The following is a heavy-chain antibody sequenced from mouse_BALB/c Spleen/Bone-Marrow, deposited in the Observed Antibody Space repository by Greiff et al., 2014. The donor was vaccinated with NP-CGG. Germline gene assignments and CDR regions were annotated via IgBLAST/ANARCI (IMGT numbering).Heavy chain of an antibody. CDR2: ISGGGSYT. D-gene: IGHD2-4*01. CDR3: ARHAYYDQTEVSFVY. V-gene: IGHV5-9-2*01. Sequence: EVQRVESGGGLVKSGGSLKLSCAASGFSFNSYGMSWVRQTPEKRLEWVATISGGGSYTFYPDSVKGRFTVSRDSAKNNLYLQLSSLRSEDTALYYCARHAYYDQTEVSFVYWGQGTLVTVSA. J-gene: IGHJ3*01. CDR1: GFSFNSYG.